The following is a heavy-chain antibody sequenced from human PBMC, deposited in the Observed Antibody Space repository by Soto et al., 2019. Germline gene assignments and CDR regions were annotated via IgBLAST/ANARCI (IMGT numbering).Heavy chain of an antibody. J-gene: IGHJ4*02. Sequence: GGSLRLSCAASGFTFSSYAMHWVRQAPGKGLEWVAVISYDGSNKYYADSVKGRFTISRDNSKNTLYLQMNSLRAEDTAVYYCARDRDFAYSGLDYWGQGTLVTVSS. V-gene: IGHV3-30-3*01. CDR3: ARDRDFAYSGLDY. D-gene: IGHD5-12*01. CDR2: ISYDGSNK. CDR1: GFTFSSYA.